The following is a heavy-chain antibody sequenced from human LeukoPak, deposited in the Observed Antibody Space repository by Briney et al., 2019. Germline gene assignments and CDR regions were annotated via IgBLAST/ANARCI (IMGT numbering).Heavy chain of an antibody. D-gene: IGHD3-10*01. Sequence: PGGSLRLSCVVSGFTFSSYAMHWVRQAPGKGLEWVAVIWYDGSNKYYADSVKGRFTISRDNSKNTLYLQMNSLRAEDTAVYYCARVGAKEPGYYYGMDVWGQGTTVTVSS. V-gene: IGHV3-33*08. CDR2: IWYDGSNK. CDR1: GFTFSSYA. J-gene: IGHJ6*02. CDR3: ARVGAKEPGYYYGMDV.